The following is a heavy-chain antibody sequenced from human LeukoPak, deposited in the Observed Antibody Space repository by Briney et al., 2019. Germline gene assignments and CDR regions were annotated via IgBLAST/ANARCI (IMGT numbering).Heavy chain of an antibody. Sequence: GGSLRLSCAASGFTFSSYSMTWVRQAPGKGLEWVSYISSSSSTIYYADSVKGRFTISRDNAKNSLYLQMNSLRAEDTAVYYCARDWYGSGSAFDYWGQGTLVTVSS. CDR2: ISSSSSTI. J-gene: IGHJ4*02. CDR1: GFTFSSYS. D-gene: IGHD3-10*01. V-gene: IGHV3-48*01. CDR3: ARDWYGSGSAFDY.